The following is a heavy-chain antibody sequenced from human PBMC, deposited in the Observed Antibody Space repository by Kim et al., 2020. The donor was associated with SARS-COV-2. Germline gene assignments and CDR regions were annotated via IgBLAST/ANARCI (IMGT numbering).Heavy chain of an antibody. CDR2: ISSSGSTI. CDR1: GFTFSSYE. D-gene: IGHD3-22*01. CDR3: ARVLYYYDSSGYSHYYYGMDV. Sequence: GGSLRLSCAASGFTFSSYEMNWVRQAPGKGLEWVSYISSSGSTIYYADSVKGRFTISRDNAKNSLYLQMNSLRAEDTAVYYCARVLYYYDSSGYSHYYYGMDVWGQGTTVTVSS. J-gene: IGHJ6*02. V-gene: IGHV3-48*03.